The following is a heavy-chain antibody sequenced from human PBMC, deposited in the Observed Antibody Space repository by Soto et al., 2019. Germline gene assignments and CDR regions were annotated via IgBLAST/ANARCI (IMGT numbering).Heavy chain of an antibody. J-gene: IGHJ5*01. CDR1: GDSISSGRYY. CDR3: ARGFSTDFDW. V-gene: IGHV4-31*03. D-gene: IGHD3-3*01. Sequence: SETLSLTCNVSGDSISSGRYYWSWIRQHPEKGLEWIGYIYYSGTAQYSPSFKSRITMSVDTSKSQFSLKMTSLTAADTAIYYFARGFSTDFDW. CDR2: IYYSGTA.